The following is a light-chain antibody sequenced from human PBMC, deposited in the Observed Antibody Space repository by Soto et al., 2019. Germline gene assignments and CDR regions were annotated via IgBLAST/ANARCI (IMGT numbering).Light chain of an antibody. J-gene: IGKJ1*01. CDR2: GAS. Sequence: EVVMTQSPATLSVSPGERATLSCRASQSVGSNLAWYQQRPGQAPRLLIYGASTRATGIPGRFSGSGSGTEFTLPISSLQSEDFAVYYCQQYNNWPPWTFGQGTKVEIK. V-gene: IGKV3-15*01. CDR1: QSVGSN. CDR3: QQYNNWPPWT.